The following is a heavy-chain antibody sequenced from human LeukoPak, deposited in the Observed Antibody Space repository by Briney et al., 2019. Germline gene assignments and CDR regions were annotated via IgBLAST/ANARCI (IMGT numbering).Heavy chain of an antibody. CDR1: GFTFSGSA. Sequence: GGSLRLSCAASGFTFSGSAMHWVRQASGKGLEWVGRIRSKANSYATAYAASVKGRFTISRDDSKNTAYLQMNSLKTEDTAVYYCTRARGEYSSSPNWFDPWGQGTLATVSS. D-gene: IGHD6-6*01. CDR3: TRARGEYSSSPNWFDP. CDR2: IRSKANSYAT. V-gene: IGHV3-73*01. J-gene: IGHJ5*02.